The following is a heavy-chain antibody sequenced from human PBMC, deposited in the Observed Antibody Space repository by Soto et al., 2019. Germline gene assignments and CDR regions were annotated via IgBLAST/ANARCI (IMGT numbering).Heavy chain of an antibody. D-gene: IGHD3-10*01. J-gene: IGHJ6*02. Sequence: KPSETLSLTCAVSGGSISSSNWWSWVRQPPGKGLEWSGEIYHSGSTNYNPSLKSRVTISVDKSKNQFSLKLSSVTAADTAVYYCARDVSGSMGRYYYYGMDVWGQGTTVTVSS. CDR1: GGSISSSNW. CDR3: ARDVSGSMGRYYYYGMDV. V-gene: IGHV4-4*02. CDR2: IYHSGST.